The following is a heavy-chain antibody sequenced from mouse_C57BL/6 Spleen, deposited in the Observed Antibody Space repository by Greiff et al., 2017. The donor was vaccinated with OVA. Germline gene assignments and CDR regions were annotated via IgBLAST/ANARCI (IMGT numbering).Heavy chain of an antibody. CDR1: GYTFTSYW. J-gene: IGHJ4*01. Sequence: QVQLQQSGAELVKPGASVKLSCKASGYTFTSYWMQWVKQRPGQGLEWIGEIDPSDSYTNYNQKFKGKATLTVETSSSTAYMQLSSLTSEDSAVYYCARFTTVVEAYAMDYWGQGTSVTVSS. CDR3: ARFTTVVEAYAMDY. D-gene: IGHD1-1*01. V-gene: IGHV1-50*01. CDR2: IDPSDSYT.